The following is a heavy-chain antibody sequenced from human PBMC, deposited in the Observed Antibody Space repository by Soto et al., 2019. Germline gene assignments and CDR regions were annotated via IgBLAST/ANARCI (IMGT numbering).Heavy chain of an antibody. J-gene: IGHJ6*02. CDR2: TSHDGVT. D-gene: IGHD1-7*01. V-gene: IGHV4-4*02. Sequence: SETLSLTCAVSSGSIDNVYWWSWVRQSPGKGLEWIGETSHDGVTNYNPSLEGRVTISIDKSKNQFYLDLNSVTAADTAVYYCAREVTGTTYDYYYGMDVWGQGTTVTVSS. CDR3: AREVTGTTYDYYYGMDV. CDR1: SGSIDNVYW.